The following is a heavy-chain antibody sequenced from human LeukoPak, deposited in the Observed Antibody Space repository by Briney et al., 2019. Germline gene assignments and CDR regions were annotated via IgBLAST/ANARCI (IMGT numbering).Heavy chain of an antibody. CDR1: GFTSSTYW. V-gene: IGHV3-7*01. D-gene: IGHD6-19*01. CDR2: IKQDGSEK. CDR3: ARDRGSSGWYEFDY. J-gene: IGHJ4*02. Sequence: PGGSLRLSCAASGFTSSTYWMSWVRQAPGKGLEWVANIKQDGSEKYYVDSVKGRFTISRDNAKNSLYLQMNSLRAEDTAVYYCARDRGSSGWYEFDYWGQGTLDTVSS.